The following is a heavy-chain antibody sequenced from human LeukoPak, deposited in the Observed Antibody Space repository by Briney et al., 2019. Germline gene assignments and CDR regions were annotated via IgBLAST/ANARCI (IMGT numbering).Heavy chain of an antibody. CDR3: ARRDSSSWPDFDY. Sequence: GESLKISCKGSGYNFASYWIGWVRQMPGQGLEWMGIIYPGDSGTTYSPSFQGQVTISADKSISTAYLQWSSLKASDTAMYYCARRDSSSWPDFDYWGQGTLVTVSS. D-gene: IGHD6-13*01. V-gene: IGHV5-51*01. CDR2: IYPGDSGT. J-gene: IGHJ4*02. CDR1: GYNFASYW.